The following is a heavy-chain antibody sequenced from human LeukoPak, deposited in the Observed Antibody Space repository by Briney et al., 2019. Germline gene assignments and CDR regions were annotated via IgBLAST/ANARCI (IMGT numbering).Heavy chain of an antibody. Sequence: SETLSLTCTVSGGSITSSYWSWIRQPPGKGLEWIGYIYYTGSANYNPSLKSRVTISVDPSKNQFSLKLSSVTAADPAVYYCAREGVAGTPWWYFDLWGRGTLVTVSS. CDR3: AREGVAGTPWWYFDL. CDR1: GGSITSSY. J-gene: IGHJ2*01. CDR2: IYYTGSA. D-gene: IGHD6-19*01. V-gene: IGHV4-59*01.